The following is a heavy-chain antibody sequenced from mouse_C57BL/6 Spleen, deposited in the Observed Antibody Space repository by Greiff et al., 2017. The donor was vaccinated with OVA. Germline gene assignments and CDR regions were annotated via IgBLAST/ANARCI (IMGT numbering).Heavy chain of an antibody. Sequence: EVQLVESGGGLVKPGGSLKLSCAASGFTFSDYGMHWVRQAPEKGLEWVAYISRGSSTIYYADTVKGRFTISRDNAKNTLFLQMTSLRSEDTAMYYCARPDSSGSFAYWGQGTLVTVSA. J-gene: IGHJ3*01. CDR3: ARPDSSGSFAY. V-gene: IGHV5-17*01. CDR2: ISRGSSTI. D-gene: IGHD3-2*02. CDR1: GFTFSDYG.